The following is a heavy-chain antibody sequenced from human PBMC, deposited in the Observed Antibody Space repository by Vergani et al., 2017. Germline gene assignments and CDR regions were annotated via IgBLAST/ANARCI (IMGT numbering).Heavy chain of an antibody. Sequence: QVQLVQSGAEVKKPGSSVKVSCKASGGTFSSYAISWVRQAPGQGLEWRGRIIPILGIAHYAQKFQGRVTITADKSTSTAYMGLSSLGSEDTAVYYCARAGGIQRWFEYFDCWGQGTLVTASA. V-gene: IGHV1-69*04. CDR2: IIPILGIA. J-gene: IGHJ4*02. D-gene: IGHD5-18*01. CDR1: GGTFSSYA. CDR3: ARAGGIQRWFEYFDC.